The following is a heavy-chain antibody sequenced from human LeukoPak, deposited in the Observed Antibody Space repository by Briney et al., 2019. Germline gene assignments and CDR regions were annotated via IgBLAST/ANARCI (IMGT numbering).Heavy chain of an antibody. J-gene: IGHJ4*02. CDR2: ISGSGGST. Sequence: GGSLRLSCAASGFTVSSNYMSWVRQAPGKGLEWVSAISGSGGSTYYADSVKGRFTISRDNSKNTLYLQMNSLRAEDTAVYYCAKSRFLEWLFDYWGQGTLVTVSS. CDR3: AKSRFLEWLFDY. D-gene: IGHD3-3*01. CDR1: GFTVSSNY. V-gene: IGHV3-23*01.